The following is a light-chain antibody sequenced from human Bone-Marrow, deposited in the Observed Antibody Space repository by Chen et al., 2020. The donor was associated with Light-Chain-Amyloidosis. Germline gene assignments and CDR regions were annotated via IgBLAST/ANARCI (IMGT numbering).Light chain of an antibody. V-gene: IGLV8-61*01. CDR2: SPN. Sequence: QTVVTQEPSFSVSPGGTVTRTCGLRSGSVSPSYYPSWYQQTPGQAPRTLIYSPNTRSSGFPDRFSGSILGNKAALTITGAQADDESDYYCVLYMGSGISVFGGGTKLTVL. CDR1: SGSVSPSYY. J-gene: IGLJ3*02. CDR3: VLYMGSGISV.